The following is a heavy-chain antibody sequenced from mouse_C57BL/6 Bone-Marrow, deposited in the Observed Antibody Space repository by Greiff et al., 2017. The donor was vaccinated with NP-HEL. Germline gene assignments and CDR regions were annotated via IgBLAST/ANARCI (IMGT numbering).Heavy chain of an antibody. D-gene: IGHD1-1*01. V-gene: IGHV1-62-2*01. CDR1: GYTFTEYT. CDR2: FYPGSGSI. J-gene: IGHJ3*01. Sequence: VKLQESGAELVKPGASVKLSCKASGYTFTEYTIHWVKQRSGQGLEWIGWFYPGSGSIKYNEKFKDKATLTADKSSSTVYMELSRLTSEDSAVYFCARHEDRGFITTVVATPSFAYWGQGTLVTVSA. CDR3: ARHEDRGFITTVVATPSFAY.